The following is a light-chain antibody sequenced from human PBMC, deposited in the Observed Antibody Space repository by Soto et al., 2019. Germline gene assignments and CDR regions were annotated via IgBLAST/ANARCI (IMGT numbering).Light chain of an antibody. CDR2: DAS. CDR1: QSISTF. CDR3: QQYNSYSPGT. Sequence: DMTTTQTPSTPCAPIGDRVTIPCRASQSISTFLAWYQQKPGKAPQLLIYDASILNSGVPSTFSGSGSGTEFSLTISSRQPYDFAAYYCQQYNSYSPGTFGRGTKVDIK. J-gene: IGKJ4*02. V-gene: IGKV1-5*01.